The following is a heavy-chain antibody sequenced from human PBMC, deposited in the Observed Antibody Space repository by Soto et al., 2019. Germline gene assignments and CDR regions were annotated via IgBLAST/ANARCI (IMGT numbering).Heavy chain of an antibody. Sequence: EVQLLESGRGLVQPGGSLRLSCAASGFTFSSYAMSWVRQAPGKGLEWVSVISASGGSTDYADSVKGRFTISRDNSKNTLYLQMNSLRAEDTAVYYCAKFRDDSSGYSVDPWGQGTLVTVSS. D-gene: IGHD3-22*01. V-gene: IGHV3-23*01. CDR2: ISASGGST. CDR1: GFTFSSYA. J-gene: IGHJ5*02. CDR3: AKFRDDSSGYSVDP.